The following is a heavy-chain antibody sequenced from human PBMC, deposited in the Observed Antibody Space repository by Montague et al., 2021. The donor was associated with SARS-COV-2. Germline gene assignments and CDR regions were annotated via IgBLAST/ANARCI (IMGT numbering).Heavy chain of an antibody. Sequence: PALVKPTQTLTLTCTFSGFSLSTSGMCVSWIRQPPGKALEWLALIDWDDDKYYSTSLKTRLTISKDTSLNQVVLTMINMDPVDTATYYCARIPAVTTGLNYYYYYGMDVWGQGTTVTVS. CDR1: GFSLSTSGMC. J-gene: IGHJ6*02. V-gene: IGHV2-70*01. CDR2: IDWDDDK. CDR3: ARIPAVTTGLNYYYYYGMDV. D-gene: IGHD4-11*01.